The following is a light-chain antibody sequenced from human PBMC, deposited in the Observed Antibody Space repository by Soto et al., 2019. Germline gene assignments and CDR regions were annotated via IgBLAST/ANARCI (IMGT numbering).Light chain of an antibody. CDR3: QKYNRTPRT. CDR2: EAS. V-gene: IGKV1-27*01. J-gene: IGKJ1*01. CDR1: QDISDH. Sequence: DFQMTQSPSSLSASVGDRVTITCRASQDISDHLAWYQHKPGKVPKLLIYEASTLQSGVPSRFSGGGSGTDFTLTISSLQPEDFATYYCQKYNRTPRTFGQGTKVELK.